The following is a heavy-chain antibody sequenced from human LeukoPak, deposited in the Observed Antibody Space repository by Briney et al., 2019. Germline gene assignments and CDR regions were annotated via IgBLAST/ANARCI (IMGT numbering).Heavy chain of an antibody. D-gene: IGHD3-22*01. Sequence: ASVKVSCKASGYTFTSYGISWVRQTPGQGLEWMGWISAYNGNTNYAQKLRGRVTMTTDTSTSTAYMELRSLRSDDTAVYYCARVCPFYDSSGYYLDAFDIWGQGTMVTVSS. V-gene: IGHV1-18*01. CDR3: ARVCPFYDSSGYYLDAFDI. J-gene: IGHJ3*02. CDR2: ISAYNGNT. CDR1: GYTFTSYG.